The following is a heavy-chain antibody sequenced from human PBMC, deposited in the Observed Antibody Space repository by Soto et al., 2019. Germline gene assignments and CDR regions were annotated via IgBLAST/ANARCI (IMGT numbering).Heavy chain of an antibody. CDR1: GFPVGSHW. CDR2: IKQDGSET. D-gene: IGHD1-1*01. J-gene: IGHJ4*01. V-gene: IGHV3-7*03. CDR3: AKDRQAFGSGTARDCEF. Sequence: GSLRLSCVASGFPVGSHWMNWVRQAPWKGLEWVANIKQDGSETYYAESVKGRFTVSRDNAKTSLYLEMNNLRAEDTALYYCAKDRQAFGSGTARDCEFRGQETRVIGSS.